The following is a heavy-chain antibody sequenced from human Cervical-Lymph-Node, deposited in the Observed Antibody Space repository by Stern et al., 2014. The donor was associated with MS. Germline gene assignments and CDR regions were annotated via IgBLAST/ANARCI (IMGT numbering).Heavy chain of an antibody. J-gene: IGHJ5*02. Sequence: VKLVQSGAEVTKPGSSVKVSCKASGGTFSKFPSSWVRQAPGQGLEWMGGLFPVFGTPTYAQEFRGSVTITADVSTSTVYMELSSLRSDDTAVYYCALSSETSDRWYSLGYDLWGQGTLVTVSS. D-gene: IGHD6-13*01. CDR1: GGTFSKFP. CDR2: LFPVFGTP. V-gene: IGHV1-69*01. CDR3: ALSSETSDRWYSLGYDL.